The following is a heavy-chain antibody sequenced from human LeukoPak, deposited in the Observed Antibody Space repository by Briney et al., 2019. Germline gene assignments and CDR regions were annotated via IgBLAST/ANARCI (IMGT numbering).Heavy chain of an antibody. V-gene: IGHV3-30*04. CDR1: GFTFSSYA. Sequence: GGSLRLSCAASGFTFSSYAMHWVRQAPGKGLEWVAVISYDGSNKFYPDSVKGRFTISRDNSNLYLQMNSLRAEDTAVYYCAKDGKKWQEPLESWGQGTLVIVSS. D-gene: IGHD1-14*01. CDR3: AKDGKKWQEPLES. CDR2: ISYDGSNK. J-gene: IGHJ4*02.